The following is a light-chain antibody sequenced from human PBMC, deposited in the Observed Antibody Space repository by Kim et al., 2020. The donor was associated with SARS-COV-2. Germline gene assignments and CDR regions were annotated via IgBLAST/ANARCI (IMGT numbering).Light chain of an antibody. V-gene: IGKV3-11*01. CDR3: QQRSDWPPRT. Sequence: DTVLTQSPATLSLSPGERATLSCRASQSVYTYLAWYQQKPGQAPRLLIYDASHRATGIPARFSGSGSGTDFTLTISSLEPEDSAVYFCQQRSDWPPRTFGQGTKLEI. J-gene: IGKJ2*01. CDR2: DAS. CDR1: QSVYTY.